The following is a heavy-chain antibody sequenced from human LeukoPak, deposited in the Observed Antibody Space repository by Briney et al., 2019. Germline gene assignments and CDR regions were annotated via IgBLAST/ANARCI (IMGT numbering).Heavy chain of an antibody. J-gene: IGHJ4*02. CDR3: AKDFYQFAARNFDF. D-gene: IGHD2/OR15-2a*01. CDR1: GFTFSNYA. CDR2: IVASGDST. Sequence: GGSLRLSCAASGFTFSNYAMSWVRQAPGEGLEWVSTIVASGDSTYFANSVKGRFTISRDNSENTLYLQMNSLRAEDTAVYYCAKDFYQFAARNFDFWGQGALVTVSS. V-gene: IGHV3-23*01.